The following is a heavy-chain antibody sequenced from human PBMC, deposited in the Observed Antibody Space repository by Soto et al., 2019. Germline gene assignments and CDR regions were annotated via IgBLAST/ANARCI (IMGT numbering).Heavy chain of an antibody. CDR3: ASLGTYAY. D-gene: IGHD1-26*01. CDR2: ISASGGRT. J-gene: IGHJ4*02. CDR1: GLTFSSYA. V-gene: IGHV3-23*01. Sequence: HPGGSLRLSCAASGLTFSSYAMSWVRQAPGKGLEWLSGISASGGRTYYAESVKGRFTISRDNSRNTLYLQMNSLRAEDTAVYYCASLGTYAYWGQGTLVTVSS.